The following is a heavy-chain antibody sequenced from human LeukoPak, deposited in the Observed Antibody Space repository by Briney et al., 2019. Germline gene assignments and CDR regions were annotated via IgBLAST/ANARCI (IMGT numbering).Heavy chain of an antibody. Sequence: ASVKVSCKASGCTFTGYYMHWVRQAPGQGLEWMGWINPNSGGTNYAQKFQGRVTMTRDTSISTAYMELSRLRSDDTAVYYCARDAVVRGVIIRTIDYWGQGTLVTVSS. CDR2: INPNSGGT. CDR3: ARDAVVRGVIIRTIDY. V-gene: IGHV1-2*02. D-gene: IGHD3-10*01. J-gene: IGHJ4*02. CDR1: GCTFTGYY.